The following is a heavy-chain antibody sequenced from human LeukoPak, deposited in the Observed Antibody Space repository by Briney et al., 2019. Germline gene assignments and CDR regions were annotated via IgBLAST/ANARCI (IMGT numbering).Heavy chain of an antibody. CDR3: ARGDFWIRIDY. Sequence: SETLSLTCAVYGGSFSGYYWSWIRQPPGKGLEWSGEINHSGSTNYNPSLKSRVTISVDTSKNQFSLKLSSVTAADTAVYYCARGDFWIRIDYWGQGTLVTVSS. J-gene: IGHJ4*02. CDR2: INHSGST. CDR1: GGSFSGYY. V-gene: IGHV4-34*01. D-gene: IGHD3-3*01.